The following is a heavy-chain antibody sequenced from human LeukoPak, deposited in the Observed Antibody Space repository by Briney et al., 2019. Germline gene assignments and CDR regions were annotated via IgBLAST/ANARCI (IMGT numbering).Heavy chain of an antibody. CDR3: ARGRSITLLRGVAMSDGFDI. CDR1: GFTFSNYG. V-gene: IGHV3-21*06. D-gene: IGHD3-10*01. Sequence: PGGSLRLSCAASGFTFSNYGMNWVCQAPGKGLEWVSFTDTSGRYVYYGDSVKGRFTISRDNAKNLLFLQMNGLRAEDTALYYCARGRSITLLRGVAMSDGFDIWGQGAMVAVSS. J-gene: IGHJ3*02. CDR2: TDTSGRYV.